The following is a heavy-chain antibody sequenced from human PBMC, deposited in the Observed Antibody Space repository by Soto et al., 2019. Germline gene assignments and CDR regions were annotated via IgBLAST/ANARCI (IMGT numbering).Heavy chain of an antibody. V-gene: IGHV3-48*02. CDR2: ISSSSGTI. CDR3: ARDYYDFWSGYCKY. Sequence: EVQLVESGGGLIQPGGSLRLSCAASGFTFSNYSMNWVRQAPGKGLEWVSYISSSSGTIYYADSVKGRFNISRDNAKNSLFLQMNSLRDEDTAVYYCARDYYDFWSGYCKYWGQGTLVTVSS. J-gene: IGHJ4*02. D-gene: IGHD3-3*01. CDR1: GFTFSNYS.